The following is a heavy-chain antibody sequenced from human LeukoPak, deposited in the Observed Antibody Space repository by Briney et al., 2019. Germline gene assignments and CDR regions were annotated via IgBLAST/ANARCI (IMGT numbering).Heavy chain of an antibody. J-gene: IGHJ6*02. Sequence: PSETLSLTCTVSGASITNFYWIWIRQPPGKGLEWIGYIYYSGSTNYNPSLKSRVTISVDTSKNQFSLKLSSVTAADTAVYYCARLEYQLLGGYGMDVWGQGTTVTVSS. CDR1: GASITNFY. CDR2: IYYSGST. V-gene: IGHV4-59*08. D-gene: IGHD2-2*01. CDR3: ARLEYQLLGGYGMDV.